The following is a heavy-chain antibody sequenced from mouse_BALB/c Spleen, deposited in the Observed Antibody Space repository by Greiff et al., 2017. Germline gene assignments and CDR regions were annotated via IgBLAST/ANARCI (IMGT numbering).Heavy chain of an antibody. CDR1: GYTFTNYW. CDR2: IYPGGGYT. CDR3: ARRRDYYGYFDY. Sequence: VKLVESGAELVRPGTSVKISCKASGYTFTNYWLGWVKQRPGHGLEWIGDIYPGGGYTNYNEKFKGKATLTADTSSSTAYMQLSSLTSEDSAVYFCARRRDYYGYFDYWGQGTTLTVSS. D-gene: IGHD1-1*01. J-gene: IGHJ2*01. V-gene: IGHV1-63*02.